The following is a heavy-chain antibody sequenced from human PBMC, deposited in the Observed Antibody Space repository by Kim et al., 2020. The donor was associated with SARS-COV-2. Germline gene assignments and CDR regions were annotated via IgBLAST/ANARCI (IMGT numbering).Heavy chain of an antibody. V-gene: IGHV4-34*01. CDR3: ARGLRYFDWLSQLFDY. D-gene: IGHD3-9*01. J-gene: IGHJ4*02. Sequence: PSPQCRITISVDTSKNQFSLKLSSVTAADTAVYYCARGLRYFDWLSQLFDYWGQGTLVTVSS.